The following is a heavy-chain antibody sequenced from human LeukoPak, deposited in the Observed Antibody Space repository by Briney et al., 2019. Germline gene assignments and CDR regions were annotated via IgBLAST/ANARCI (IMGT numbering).Heavy chain of an antibody. CDR3: AKAQKAGFYYDSIGPPQH. D-gene: IGHD3-22*01. V-gene: IGHV3-23*01. CDR1: GFTFSSYA. Sequence: GGSLRLSCAASGFTFSSYAMSWVRQAPGKGLEWVSAISGSGGSTYYADSVKGRFTISRDNSKNTLYLQMNSLRAEDTAVYYCAKAQKAGFYYDSIGPPQHWGQSTLVTVSS. CDR2: ISGSGGST. J-gene: IGHJ1*01.